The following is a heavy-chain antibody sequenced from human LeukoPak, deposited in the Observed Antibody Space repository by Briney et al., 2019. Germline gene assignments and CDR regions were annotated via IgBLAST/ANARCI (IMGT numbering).Heavy chain of an antibody. V-gene: IGHV4-61*02. D-gene: IGHD3-22*01. J-gene: IGHJ4*02. CDR1: GGSISSGSYY. CDR2: IYTSGST. Sequence: PSETLSLSCTVSGGSISSGSYYRSWIRQPAGKGLEWIGRIYTSGSTNYNPSLKSRVTIPVDTSKNQFSLKLSSVTAADTAVYYCARAPFYYYDSSGIGDWGQGTLVTVSS. CDR3: ARAPFYYYDSSGIGD.